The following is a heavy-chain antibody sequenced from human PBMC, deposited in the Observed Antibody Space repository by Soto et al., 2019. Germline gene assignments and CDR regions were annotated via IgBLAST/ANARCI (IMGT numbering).Heavy chain of an antibody. CDR3: ARVLNYYDSSAYNY. Sequence: EVQLLESGGGLVQPGGSLRLSCAASGFTFSSYAMSWVRQAPGKGLEWVSAISGSGGKTYFAASVKGRFTISRDNSKNTLYLQMNSLRAEDTAVYFCARVLNYYDSSAYNYWGRGTLVSVSS. CDR1: GFTFSSYA. J-gene: IGHJ4*02. D-gene: IGHD3-22*01. V-gene: IGHV3-23*01. CDR2: ISGSGGKT.